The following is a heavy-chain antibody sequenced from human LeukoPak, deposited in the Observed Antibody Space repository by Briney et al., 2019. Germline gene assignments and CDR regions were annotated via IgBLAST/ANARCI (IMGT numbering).Heavy chain of an antibody. J-gene: IGHJ5*02. CDR1: GXTFADYA. D-gene: IGHD3-3*01. CDR2: ISGDGGST. V-gene: IGHV3-43*02. CDR3: AKDNLRSGYYTNWFDP. Sequence: PGGSLRLSCAASGXTFADYAMHWVRQAPGKGLEWVSLISGDGGSTHYVDSVKGRFTISRDNSKNSLYLQMNSLRTEDTALYYCAKDNLRSGYYTNWFDPWGQGTLVAVSS.